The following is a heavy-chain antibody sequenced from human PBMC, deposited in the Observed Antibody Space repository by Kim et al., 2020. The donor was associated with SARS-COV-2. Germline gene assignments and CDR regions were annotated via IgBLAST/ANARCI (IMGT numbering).Heavy chain of an antibody. D-gene: IGHD6-13*01. J-gene: IGHJ4*02. Sequence: YAQKFQGRVTITADKSTSTAYMELSSLRSEDTAVYYCARALYSNALFDYWGQGTLVTVSS. CDR3: ARALYSNALFDY. V-gene: IGHV1-69*02.